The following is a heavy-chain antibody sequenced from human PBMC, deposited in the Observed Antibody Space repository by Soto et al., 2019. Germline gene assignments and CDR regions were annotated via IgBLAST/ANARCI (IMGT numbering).Heavy chain of an antibody. J-gene: IGHJ1*01. CDR3: AREGHYYDSSGYYLHRYFQH. V-gene: IGHV4-59*01. D-gene: IGHD3-22*01. CDR1: GGSISSYY. CDR2: IYYSGST. Sequence: SETLSLTCTVSGGSISSYYWSWIRQPPGKGLEWIGYIYYSGSTNYNPSLKSRVTISVDTSKNQFSLKLSSVTAADTAVYYCAREGHYYDSSGYYLHRYFQHWGQGTLVTVSS.